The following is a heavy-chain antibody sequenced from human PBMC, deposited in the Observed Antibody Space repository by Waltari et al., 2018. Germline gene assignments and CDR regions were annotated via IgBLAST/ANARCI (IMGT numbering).Heavy chain of an antibody. D-gene: IGHD1-26*01. V-gene: IGHV1-2*06. CDR3: ARSRIVGATPYYYYGMDV. J-gene: IGHJ6*02. Sequence: QVQLVQSGAEVKKPGASVKVSCKASGYTFTGYYMHWVRQAPGQGLEWMGRINPNSGGTNYAQKFQGRVTMTRDTSISTAYMELSRLRSDDTAVYYCARSRIVGATPYYYYGMDVWGQGTTVTVSS. CDR1: GYTFTGYY. CDR2: INPNSGGT.